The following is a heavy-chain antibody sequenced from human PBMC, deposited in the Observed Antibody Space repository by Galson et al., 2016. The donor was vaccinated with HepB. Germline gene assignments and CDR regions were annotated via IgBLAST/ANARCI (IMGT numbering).Heavy chain of an antibody. CDR1: GYTFTNHP. V-gene: IGHV1-3*01. J-gene: IGHJ4*02. D-gene: IGHD2-15*01. Sequence: SVKVSCKASGYTFTNHPIQWVRQAPGQRLEWMGWIHAGNGNTKYSQKLQGRVTITRDTPASTVYMELSSLRSEDTAVYYCAGRLGYCSGGNCYWYYFDSWGQGSLVTVSS. CDR2: IHAGNGNT. CDR3: AGRLGYCSGGNCYWYYFDS.